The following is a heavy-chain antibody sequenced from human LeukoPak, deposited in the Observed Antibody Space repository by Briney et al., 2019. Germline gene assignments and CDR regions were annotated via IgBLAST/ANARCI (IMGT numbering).Heavy chain of an antibody. J-gene: IGHJ3*02. CDR2: ISGSGGAT. D-gene: IGHD5-18*01. CDR1: GFTFSSYA. CDR3: VRERYSHTLRAFEI. V-gene: IGHV3-23*01. Sequence: GGSLRLSCAAYGFTFSSYAMTWVRQAPGKGLEWVSGISGSGGATFYADSVKGRFTISRDNSKNTLYLQMNRLRAEDTAVYYCVRERYSHTLRAFEIWGQGTMVTVSS.